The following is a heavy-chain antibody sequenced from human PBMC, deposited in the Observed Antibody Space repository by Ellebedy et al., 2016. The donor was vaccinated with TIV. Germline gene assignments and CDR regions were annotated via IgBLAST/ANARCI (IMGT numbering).Heavy chain of an antibody. CDR2: IREYSGDT. D-gene: IGHD5-12*01. CDR1: GCTFTSVG. V-gene: IGHV1-18*01. J-gene: IGHJ4*02. Sequence: ASVKVSCKASGCTFTSVGISWDRQAPGHGLAGMGWIREYSGDTKYAQKRQGRVTIPTDTSTATAYMGLRSLRSDDTAVYCCARVGWGYSGGEEYWGQGALVSVSS. CDR3: ARVGWGYSGGEEY.